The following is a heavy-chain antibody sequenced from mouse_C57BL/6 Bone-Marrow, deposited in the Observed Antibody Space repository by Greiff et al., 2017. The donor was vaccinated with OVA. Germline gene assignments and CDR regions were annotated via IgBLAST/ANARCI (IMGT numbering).Heavy chain of an antibody. D-gene: IGHD1-1*01. CDR3: ARRYYGSSWGFAY. CDR2: IYPRSGNT. J-gene: IGHJ3*01. Sequence: VQLQQSGAELARPGASVKLSCKASGYTFTSYGLSWVKQRTGQGLEWIGEIYPRSGNTYYNEKFKGKATLTADKTSSTEYSELRSLTSEDSAVYFCARRYYGSSWGFAYWGQGTLVTVSA. CDR1: GYTFTSYG. V-gene: IGHV1-81*01.